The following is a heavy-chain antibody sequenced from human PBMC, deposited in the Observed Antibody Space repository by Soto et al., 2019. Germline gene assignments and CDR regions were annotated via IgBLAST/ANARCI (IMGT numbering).Heavy chain of an antibody. Sequence: SETLSLTCAVSGGSISSGGYSWSWIRQPPGKGLEWIGYIYHSGSTYYNPSLKSRVTISVDRSKNQFSLKLSSVTAADTAVYYCARATMVRRNQNWFDPWGQGTLVTVSS. J-gene: IGHJ5*02. V-gene: IGHV4-30-2*01. D-gene: IGHD3-10*01. CDR2: IYHSGST. CDR3: ARATMVRRNQNWFDP. CDR1: GGSISSGGYS.